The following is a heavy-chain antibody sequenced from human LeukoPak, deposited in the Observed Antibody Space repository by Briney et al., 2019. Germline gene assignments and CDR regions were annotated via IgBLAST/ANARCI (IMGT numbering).Heavy chain of an antibody. CDR1: GDIVTGFS. CDR3: ATGYTYDYSLY. CDR2: FDPEDGAR. J-gene: IGHJ4*02. V-gene: IGHV1-24*01. Sequence: EASVKVSCKVSGDIVTGFSIHWVRQAPGHGLEWMGGFDPEDGARIFAQKFQGRVTMTEDTSTDTAYMDLSSLRSEDTAVYYCATGYTYDYSLYWGQGTLVTVSS. D-gene: IGHD5-18*01.